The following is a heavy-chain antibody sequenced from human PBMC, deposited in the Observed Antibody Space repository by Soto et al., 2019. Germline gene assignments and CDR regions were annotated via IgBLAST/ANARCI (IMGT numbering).Heavy chain of an antibody. CDR2: IPGSSTST. D-gene: IGHD2-15*01. Sequence: PGGSLRLSCAASGFTFSSYAMSWVRQSPGKGLEWVSAIPGSSTSTYYAGSVRGRFTISRDNSKNTLYLQMNSLRVEDTAVYYCAKIGDSSYVSLPLVLLDHWGQGALVTAPQ. V-gene: IGHV3-23*01. CDR1: GFTFSSYA. J-gene: IGHJ4*02. CDR3: AKIGDSSYVSLPLVLLDH.